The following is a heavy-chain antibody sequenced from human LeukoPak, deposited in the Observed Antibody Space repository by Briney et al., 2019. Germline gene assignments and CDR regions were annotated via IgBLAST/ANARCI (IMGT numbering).Heavy chain of an antibody. CDR2: IYNSGSP. V-gene: IGHV4-59*01. CDR1: GGSISSYY. CDR3: ARVDSSGYYTFFDY. Sequence: SETLSLTCTVSGGSISSYYWSWIRQPPGKGLEWIGDIYNSGSPNYNPSLKSRVTISVDTSKNQFSLKLSSVTAADTAEYYCARVDSSGYYTFFDYWGQGTLVTVSS. D-gene: IGHD3-22*01. J-gene: IGHJ4*02.